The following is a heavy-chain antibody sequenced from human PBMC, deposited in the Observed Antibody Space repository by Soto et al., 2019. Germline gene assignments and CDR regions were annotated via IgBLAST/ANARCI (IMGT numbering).Heavy chain of an antibody. J-gene: IGHJ4*02. CDR1: GFTFSSYA. D-gene: IGHD6-19*01. Sequence: XGSLKLSCAASGFTFSSYAMHWVRQAPGKGLDWVAVISYDGSNKYYADSVKGRFTISRDNSKNTLYLQMNSLRAEDTAVYYCARDMRQWLVYYFDYWGQGTLVTVSS. V-gene: IGHV3-30-3*01. CDR3: ARDMRQWLVYYFDY. CDR2: ISYDGSNK.